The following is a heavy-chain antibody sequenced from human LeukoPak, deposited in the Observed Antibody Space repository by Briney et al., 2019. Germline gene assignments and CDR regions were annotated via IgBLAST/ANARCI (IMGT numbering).Heavy chain of an antibody. CDR3: ASYYGSGSYASDAFDI. V-gene: IGHV4-59*08. CDR2: IYYSGST. J-gene: IGHJ3*02. Sequence: SETLSLTCTVSGGSISSYYWSWIRQPPGKGLEWIGHIYYSGSTNYNPSLKSRVTISVDTSKNQFSLKLSSVTAADTAVYYCASYYGSGSYASDAFDIWGQGTMVTVSS. D-gene: IGHD3-10*01. CDR1: GGSISSYY.